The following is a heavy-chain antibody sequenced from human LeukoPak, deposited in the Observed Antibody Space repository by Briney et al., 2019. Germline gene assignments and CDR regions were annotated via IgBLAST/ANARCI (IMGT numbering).Heavy chain of an antibody. CDR2: FSSSGDTT. D-gene: IGHD1-7*01. V-gene: IGHV3-23*01. Sequence: GGSLRLSCAASGFTFSSYAMNWVRQAPGKGLEWVSTFSSSGDTTYYADSVKGRFTISRDSSKNTLHLQMNSLRADDTAVYYCAKGFNWNYPHYFDYWGQGTLVTVSS. CDR1: GFTFSSYA. CDR3: AKGFNWNYPHYFDY. J-gene: IGHJ4*02.